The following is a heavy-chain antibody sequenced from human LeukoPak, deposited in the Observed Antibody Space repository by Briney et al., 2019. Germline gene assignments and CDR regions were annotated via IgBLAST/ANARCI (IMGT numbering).Heavy chain of an antibody. Sequence: AGGSLRLSCAASGFTFTSYALYWVRQAPGKGLEWVTLISYDGNDKYYIDSVKGRFSISRDNSKNMVFLQMNSLRPEDTAVYYCARVGAKVGGWDYWGQGTLVTVSS. CDR1: GFTFTSYA. J-gene: IGHJ4*02. CDR2: ISYDGNDK. V-gene: IGHV3-30*04. D-gene: IGHD1-26*01. CDR3: ARVGAKVGGWDY.